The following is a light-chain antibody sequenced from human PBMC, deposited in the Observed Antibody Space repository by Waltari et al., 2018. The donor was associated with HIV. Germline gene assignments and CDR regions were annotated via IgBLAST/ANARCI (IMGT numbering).Light chain of an antibody. CDR1: QSINTY. J-gene: IGKJ4*01. CDR3: QQSYSTRALT. V-gene: IGKV1-39*01. Sequence: DIQMTQSPSSLSVSVGDRVTITCRASQSINTYLNWYQHKPGRAPKILIYAASTLQTGVPSMFSGSGSGTDFSLTISSLQPEDFATYYCQQSYSTRALTFGGGTRVDMK. CDR2: AAS.